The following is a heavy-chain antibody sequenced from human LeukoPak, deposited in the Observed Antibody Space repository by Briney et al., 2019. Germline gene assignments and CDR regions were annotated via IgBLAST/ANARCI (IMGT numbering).Heavy chain of an antibody. Sequence: PSETLSLTCTVSGGSISSSTYYWGWIRQPPGKGLEWIGTIYYSGSTYYNPSLESRVTISVDTSKNQFSLKLTSVTAADTAVYYCARHPLRIPTAPGWFDPWGQGTLVTVSS. CDR3: ARHPLRIPTAPGWFDP. J-gene: IGHJ5*02. CDR2: IYYSGST. V-gene: IGHV4-39*01. CDR1: GGSISSSTYY. D-gene: IGHD3-16*01.